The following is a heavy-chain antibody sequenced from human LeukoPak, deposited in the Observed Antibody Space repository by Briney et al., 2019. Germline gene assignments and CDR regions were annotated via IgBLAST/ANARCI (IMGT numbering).Heavy chain of an antibody. D-gene: IGHD3-10*01. CDR3: ARGGSGSYFQAY. V-gene: IGHV3-7*01. J-gene: IGHJ4*02. Sequence: PGGSLRLSCVGSGFSFSSYWMSWVRQAPGKGLEWVANIKQDGSEKYYVDSVKGRFTISRGNAKNSVYLQMNSLRAEDTAVYYCARGGSGSYFQAYWGQGTLVTVSS. CDR2: IKQDGSEK. CDR1: GFSFSSYW.